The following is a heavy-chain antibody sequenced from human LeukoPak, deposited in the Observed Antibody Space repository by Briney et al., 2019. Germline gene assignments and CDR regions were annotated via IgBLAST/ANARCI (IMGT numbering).Heavy chain of an antibody. V-gene: IGHV1-2*02. J-gene: IGHJ4*02. CDR1: GYTFTGYY. CDR3: ASTAFWSGYSNGADFDY. CDR2: INPNSGGT. Sequence: GASVKVSCKASGYTFTGYYMHWVRQAPGQGLEWMGWINPNSGGTNYAQKFQGRVTMTRDTSISTAYMELSRLRSDDTAVYYCASTAFWSGYSNGADFDYWGQGTLVTVSS. D-gene: IGHD3-3*01.